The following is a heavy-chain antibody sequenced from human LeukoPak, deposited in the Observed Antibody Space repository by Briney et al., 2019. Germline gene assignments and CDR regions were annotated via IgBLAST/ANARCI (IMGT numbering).Heavy chain of an antibody. CDR3: ANIIVGANDYYYYYYMDV. Sequence: GASVKVSCKASGGTFSSYTISWVRQAPGQGLEWMGRIIPILGIANYAQKFQGRVTITADKSTSTAYMELSSLRSEDTAVYYCANIIVGANDYYYYYYMDVWGKGTTVTVSS. V-gene: IGHV1-69*02. D-gene: IGHD1-26*01. J-gene: IGHJ6*03. CDR2: IIPILGIA. CDR1: GGTFSSYT.